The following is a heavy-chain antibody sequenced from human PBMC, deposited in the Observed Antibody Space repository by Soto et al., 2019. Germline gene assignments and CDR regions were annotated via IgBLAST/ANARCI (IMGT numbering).Heavy chain of an antibody. CDR3: ARGRGYSGDDHYYYFDMDV. J-gene: IGHJ6*02. V-gene: IGHV1-69*13. CDR1: GGTFNNYP. Sequence: GPQLKVSCKASGGTFNNYPITWVRQAPGEGIEWMGGSIPIFGTANYAQKFQGRVTISVDESTSTAYMELSSLRSEDTAVYYCARGRGYSGDDHYYYFDMDVWGQGTTVTVSS. D-gene: IGHD5-12*01. CDR2: SIPIFGTA.